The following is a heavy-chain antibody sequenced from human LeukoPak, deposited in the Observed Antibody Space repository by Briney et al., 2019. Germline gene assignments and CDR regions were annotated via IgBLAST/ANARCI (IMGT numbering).Heavy chain of an antibody. J-gene: IGHJ4*02. V-gene: IGHV4-31*03. D-gene: IGHD4-11*01. Sequence: SQTLFLTCTVSGGSISSGGYYWSWIRQHPGKGLEWIGYIYYSGSTYYNPSLKSRVTISVDTSKNQFSLKLSSVTAADTAVYYCARSVEDYSNYAPYYFDYWGQGALVTVSS. CDR3: ARSVEDYSNYAPYYFDY. CDR1: GGSISSGGYY. CDR2: IYYSGST.